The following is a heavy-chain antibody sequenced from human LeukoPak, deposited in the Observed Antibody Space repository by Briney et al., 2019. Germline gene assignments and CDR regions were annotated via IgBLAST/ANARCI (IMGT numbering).Heavy chain of an antibody. CDR1: GFTFNDYY. CDR2: ISSSSGYT. CDR3: ARDPSGDYATRYFDL. D-gene: IGHD4-17*01. J-gene: IGHJ2*01. V-gene: IGHV3-11*05. Sequence: PGGSLRLSCAASGFTFNDYYMSWIRQAPGKGLEWISYISSSSGYTKYADSVKGRFTISRDNAKNSLYLQMNSLRAEDTAVYYCARDPSGDYATRYFDLWGRGTLVTVSS.